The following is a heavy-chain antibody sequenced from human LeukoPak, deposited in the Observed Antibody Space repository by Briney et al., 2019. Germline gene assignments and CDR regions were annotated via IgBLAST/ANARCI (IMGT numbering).Heavy chain of an antibody. CDR3: AKGASDYYYYYGMDV. D-gene: IGHD1-26*01. CDR1: GFTFSSYG. V-gene: IGHV3-33*03. CDR2: IWYDGSNK. Sequence: GGSLRLSCAASGFTFSSYGMHWVRQAPGKGLEWVAVIWYDGSNKYYADSVKGRFTISRDNAKNSLYLQMNSLRAEDTALYYCAKGASDYYYYYGMDVWGQGTTVTVSS. J-gene: IGHJ6*02.